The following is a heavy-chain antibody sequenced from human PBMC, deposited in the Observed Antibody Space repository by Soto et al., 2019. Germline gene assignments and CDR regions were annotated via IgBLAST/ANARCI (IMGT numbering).Heavy chain of an antibody. CDR2: IYSGGYT. D-gene: IGHD2-8*02. J-gene: IGHJ4*01. V-gene: IGHV3-53*01. Sequence: VGSLRLSCAVSGFTVSNNYMSWVRQAPGKGLEGVSVIYSGGYTAYGDSVKGRFTISRDNSKNTLYLQMNSLRAEDTAVYYCARVKLVAVASLFSYYFDSWGQGTLVTVSS. CDR3: ARVKLVAVASLFSYYFDS. CDR1: GFTVSNNY.